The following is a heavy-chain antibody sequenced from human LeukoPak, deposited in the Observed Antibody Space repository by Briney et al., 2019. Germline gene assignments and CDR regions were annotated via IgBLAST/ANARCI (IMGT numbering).Heavy chain of an antibody. V-gene: IGHV4-59*02. D-gene: IGHD7-27*01. CDR3: ASRKLGNDY. Sequence: SETLSLTCTISGGSVSDYYRSWIRQTPGKGLEWIGYIYHTGSTSYSPSLKSRVTISADTSQNQFSLKLSSVTAADTAVYYCASRKLGNDYWGQGTLVTVSS. CDR1: GGSVSDYY. J-gene: IGHJ4*02. CDR2: IYHTGST.